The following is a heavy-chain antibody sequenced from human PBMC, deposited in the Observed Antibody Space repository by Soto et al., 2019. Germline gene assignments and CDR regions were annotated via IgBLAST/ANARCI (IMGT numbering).Heavy chain of an antibody. Sequence: SETLSLTCTVSGGSISSYYWSWIRQPPGKGLEWIGYIYYSGSTNYNPSLKSRVTISVDTSKNQFSLKLSSVTAADTAVYNCARHRGGKANKFGFLEWLSPPMDVWGKGTTVTVSS. CDR1: GGSISSYY. V-gene: IGHV4-59*08. CDR2: IYYSGST. CDR3: ARHRGGKANKFGFLEWLSPPMDV. D-gene: IGHD3-3*01. J-gene: IGHJ6*03.